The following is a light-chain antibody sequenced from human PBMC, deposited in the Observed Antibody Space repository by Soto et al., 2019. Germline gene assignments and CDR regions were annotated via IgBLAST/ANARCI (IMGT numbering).Light chain of an antibody. CDR1: QSISSY. CDR3: QQSNSTPPT. V-gene: IGKV1-39*01. CDR2: AAS. J-gene: IGKJ1*01. Sequence: DIRMTQSPSSLYASVGDRFTTTCRASQSISSYLNWYKQKPGKAPKLLIYAASSLQSGVPSRFSGSGAGTDFTLTISSLTPEGFATCYCQQSNSTPPTFGQGTNVDI.